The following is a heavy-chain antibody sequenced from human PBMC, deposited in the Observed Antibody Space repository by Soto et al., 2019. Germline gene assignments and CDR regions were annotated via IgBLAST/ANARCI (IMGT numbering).Heavy chain of an antibody. V-gene: IGHV1-18*01. D-gene: IGHD4-17*01. CDR1: GYTFTSYG. CDR2: ISAYNGNT. J-gene: IGHJ6*02. CDR3: AKDLSPTVTGYYNHYGMDV. Sequence: ASVKVSCKASGYTFTSYGISWVRQAPGQGLEWMGWISAYNGNTNYAQKLQGRVTMTTDTSTSTAYMDLQMNSLRPEDTATYYCAKDLSPTVTGYYNHYGMDVWGQGTTVTVSS.